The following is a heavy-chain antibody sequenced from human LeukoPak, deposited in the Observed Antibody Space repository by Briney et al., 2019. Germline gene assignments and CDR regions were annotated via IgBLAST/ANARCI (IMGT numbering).Heavy chain of an antibody. CDR2: INYDGTST. CDR1: GFTFSSKTYW. CDR3: ARHTTDRPNLIDH. Sequence: PGGSLTLSCAASGFTFSSKTYWMHWVRQAPGKGLVWVSRINYDGTSTNYADSVKGRFTISRDNARDTLYLQMNSLRAEDTAVYYCARHTTDRPNLIDHWGQGTLVTVSS. D-gene: IGHD6-6*01. V-gene: IGHV3-74*01. J-gene: IGHJ4*02.